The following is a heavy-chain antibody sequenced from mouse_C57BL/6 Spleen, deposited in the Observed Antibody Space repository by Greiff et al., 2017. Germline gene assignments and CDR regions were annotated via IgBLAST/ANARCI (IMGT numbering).Heavy chain of an antibody. D-gene: IGHD2-14*01. J-gene: IGHJ4*01. CDR2: IDPSDSET. CDR3: ARSGVRRDYYAMVY. CDR1: GYTFTSYW. V-gene: IGHV1-52*01. Sequence: VQLQQPGAELVRPGSSVKLSCKASGYTFTSYWMHWVKQRPIQGLEWIGNIDPSDSETHYNQKFKDKATLTVDKSSSTAYMQLSSLTSEDSAVYYCARSGVRRDYYAMVYWGQGTSVTVSS.